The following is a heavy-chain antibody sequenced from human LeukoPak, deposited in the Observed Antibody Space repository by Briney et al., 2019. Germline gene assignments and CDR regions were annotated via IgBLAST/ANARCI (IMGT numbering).Heavy chain of an antibody. D-gene: IGHD5-24*01. V-gene: IGHV3-7*01. Sequence: GGSLRLSCAASGFTFSSSWMSWVRQAPGKGLEWVANINEDGSAKYYVDSVKGRFTISRDNAKRSLDLQVNSLRAEDTAVYYCTKSRRDGNDYWGQGTLVTVSS. CDR3: TKSRRDGNDY. J-gene: IGHJ4*02. CDR1: GFTFSSSW. CDR2: INEDGSAK.